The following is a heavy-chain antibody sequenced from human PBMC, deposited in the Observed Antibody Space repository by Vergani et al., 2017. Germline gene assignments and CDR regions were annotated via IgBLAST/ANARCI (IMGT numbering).Heavy chain of an antibody. CDR3: AGVVGPYYFDY. V-gene: IGHV4-34*01. CDR1: GGSFSGYY. J-gene: IGHJ4*02. CDR2: INHSGST. D-gene: IGHD3-10*01. Sequence: QVQLQQWGAGLLKPSETLSLTCAVYGGSFSGYYWSWIRQPPGKGLEWIGEINHSGSTHYNPSLKSRITISVDTSKNQFALKLSSVTAADTAVYYCAGVVGPYYFDYWGQGTLVTVSS.